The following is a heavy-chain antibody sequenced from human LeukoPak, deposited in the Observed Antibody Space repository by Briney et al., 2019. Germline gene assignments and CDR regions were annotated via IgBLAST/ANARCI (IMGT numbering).Heavy chain of an antibody. J-gene: IGHJ6*03. CDR3: ARDRGYSYGSPGYMDV. D-gene: IGHD5-18*01. CDR1: GGSISSSSYY. CDR2: IYYSGST. V-gene: IGHV4-39*07. Sequence: SETLSLTCTVSGGSISSSSYYWGWIRQPPGKGLEWIGSIYYSGSTYYNPSLKSRVTISVDTSKNQFSLKLSSVTAADTAVYYCARDRGYSYGSPGYMDVWGKGTTVTVSS.